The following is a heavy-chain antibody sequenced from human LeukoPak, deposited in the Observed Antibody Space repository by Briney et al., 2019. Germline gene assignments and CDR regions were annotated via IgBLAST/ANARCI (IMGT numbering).Heavy chain of an antibody. CDR3: VKQQVDGSAFYDY. Sequence: QPGGSLRLSCAASGFMLSDYAMTWARQAPGKGLDYVGSISEESERIYYADSVKGRFTISRDNSKNTMYLQMNSLRTEDTAVYYCVKQQVDGSAFYDYWGQGTLVTVSS. CDR2: ISEESERI. CDR1: GFMLSDYA. D-gene: IGHD3-10*01. J-gene: IGHJ4*02. V-gene: IGHV3-23*01.